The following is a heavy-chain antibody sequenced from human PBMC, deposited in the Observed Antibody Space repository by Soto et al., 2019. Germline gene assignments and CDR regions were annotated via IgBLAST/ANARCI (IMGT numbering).Heavy chain of an antibody. CDR2: IHHTGNA. CDR3: ARGGSGLNQGGPFAV. Sequence: QLQLRASGSRLVKPSQAMSLTCDVSGGAISIGGYYWSWIRQPPGRGLEWIGYIHHTGNAYYNTSLQSRVTMSVDVSKNQFSLQLNSVTAADTAVYYCARGGSGLNQGGPFAVWGQGTMVIVSS. CDR1: GGAISIGGYY. D-gene: IGHD3-16*01. J-gene: IGHJ3*01. V-gene: IGHV4-30-2*01.